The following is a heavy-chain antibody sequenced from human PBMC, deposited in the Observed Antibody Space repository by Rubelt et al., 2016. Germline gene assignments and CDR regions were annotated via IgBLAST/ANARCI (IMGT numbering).Heavy chain of an antibody. CDR1: GGSISSYY. D-gene: IGHD3-22*01. Sequence: QVQLQESGPGLVKPSETLSLTCTVSGGSISSYYWSWIRQPPGKGLEWIGYIYYSGSTNYNPSLKSRVTISVDTSKNQFSLKLSSVTAADTAVYYCARHYYDSSGYPDWGQGTLVTVSS. V-gene: IGHV4-59*08. CDR2: IYYSGST. CDR3: ARHYYDSSGYPD. J-gene: IGHJ4*02.